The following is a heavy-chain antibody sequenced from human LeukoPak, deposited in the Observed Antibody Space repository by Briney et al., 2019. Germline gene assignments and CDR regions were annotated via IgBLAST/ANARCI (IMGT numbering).Heavy chain of an antibody. J-gene: IGHJ4*02. CDR3: AKDGGIFYYGSGSYLDY. V-gene: IGHV3-23*01. Sequence: GGSPRLSCAASGFTFSSYAMSWVRQAPGKGLESVSAISGSGGSTYYADSVKGRFTISRDNSKNTLYLQMNSLRAEDTAVYYCAKDGGIFYYGSGSYLDYWGQGTLVTVSS. CDR2: ISGSGGST. CDR1: GFTFSSYA. D-gene: IGHD3-10*01.